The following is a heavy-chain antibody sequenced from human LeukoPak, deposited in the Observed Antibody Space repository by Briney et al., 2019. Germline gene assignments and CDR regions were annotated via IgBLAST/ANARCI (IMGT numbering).Heavy chain of an antibody. D-gene: IGHD6-13*01. CDR3: ARDLEVGYSSSWYRSFDY. J-gene: IGHJ4*02. Sequence: ASVKVSCKASGYTFTSYAMNWVRQAPGQGLEWMGWINPNSGGTNYAQKFQGRVTMTRDTSISTAYMELSRLRSDDTAVYYCARDLEVGYSSSWYRSFDYWGQGTLVTVSS. CDR1: GYTFTSYA. V-gene: IGHV1-2*02. CDR2: INPNSGGT.